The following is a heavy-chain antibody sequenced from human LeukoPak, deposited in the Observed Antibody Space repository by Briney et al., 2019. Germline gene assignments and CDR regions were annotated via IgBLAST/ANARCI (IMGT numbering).Heavy chain of an antibody. CDR2: INPNSGGT. D-gene: IGHD4-17*01. V-gene: IGHV1-2*02. J-gene: IGHJ4*02. CDR1: GYTFTGYY. CDR3: ARGGVALQEGVTSV. Sequence: GASVKVSFKASGYTFTGYYMHWVRQAPGQGLEWMGWINPNSGGTNYAQKFQGRVTMTRDTSISTAYMELSRLRSDDTDVYYCARGGVALQEGVTSVWGQGTLVTVSS.